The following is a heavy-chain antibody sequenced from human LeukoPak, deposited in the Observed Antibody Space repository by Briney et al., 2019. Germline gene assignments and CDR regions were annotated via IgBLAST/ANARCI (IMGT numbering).Heavy chain of an antibody. CDR2: IYSGGST. J-gene: IGHJ3*02. D-gene: IGHD1-26*01. CDR1: GFTVSSNY. Sequence: GGSLRLSCAASGFTVSSNYMSWVRQAPGKGLEWVSVIYSGGSTYYADSVKGRFTISRDNSKNTLYLQMNSLRAEDTAVYYCAKRQWELDDAFDIWGQGTMVTVSS. CDR3: AKRQWELDDAFDI. V-gene: IGHV3-53*01.